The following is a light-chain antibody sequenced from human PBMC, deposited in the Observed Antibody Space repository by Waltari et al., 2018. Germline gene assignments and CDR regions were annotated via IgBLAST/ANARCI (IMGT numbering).Light chain of an antibody. CDR3: QQYDHWPWT. Sequence: DIVMTQSPATLSLSPGESATLSCRASQSVRSTFAWFQQTPGQPPRLLIYGTSTRATGIPARFSGSGSGTEFSLTISSLQPEDFATYYCQQYDHWPWTFGQGTRVEAK. CDR2: GTS. CDR1: QSVRST. V-gene: IGKV3D-15*01. J-gene: IGKJ1*01.